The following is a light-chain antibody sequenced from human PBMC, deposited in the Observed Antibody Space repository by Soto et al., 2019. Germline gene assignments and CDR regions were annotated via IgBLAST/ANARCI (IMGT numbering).Light chain of an antibody. CDR3: QVWDNTSDHFYV. CDR2: DGG. CDR1: NIGRKG. V-gene: IGLV3-21*02. Sequence: SYELPEPPSVTVAPGQTARIACGGKNIGRKGVHWYQQKAGQAPVLVVDDGGDRPSGIPERFSGSKSGNTATLTISRVEDGDEADYYCQVWDNTSDHFYVFGTGTKVTVL. J-gene: IGLJ1*01.